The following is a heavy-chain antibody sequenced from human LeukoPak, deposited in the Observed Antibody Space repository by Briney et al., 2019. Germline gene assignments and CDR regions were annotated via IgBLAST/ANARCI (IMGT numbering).Heavy chain of an antibody. CDR1: GFTFSSYA. V-gene: IGHV3-64*01. Sequence: GGSLRLSCAASGFTFSSYAMHWVRQAPGKGLEYVSAISSDGGSTYYANSVKGRFTISRDNSKNTLYLQMGGLRAEDMAVYYCARVTGPRGGRPEYWGQGTLVTVSS. D-gene: IGHD3-10*01. CDR2: ISSDGGST. CDR3: ARVTGPRGGRPEY. J-gene: IGHJ4*02.